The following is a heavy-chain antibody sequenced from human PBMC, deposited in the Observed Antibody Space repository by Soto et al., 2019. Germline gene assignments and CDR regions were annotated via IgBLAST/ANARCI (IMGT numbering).Heavy chain of an antibody. V-gene: IGHV6-1*01. D-gene: IGHD3-10*01. CDR3: ARGXIMVRGLFDY. J-gene: IGHJ4*02. CDR1: GDSVSSKSVA. CDR2: TYYRSKWYY. Sequence: SQTVSLTCGISGDSVSSKSVAWSWIRQSASGGLEWLGRTYYRSKWYYDYAVSVRSRITINPDTSKNQLSLQLKSVTPEDTAVYYCARGXIMVRGLFDYWGQGTLVTVSS.